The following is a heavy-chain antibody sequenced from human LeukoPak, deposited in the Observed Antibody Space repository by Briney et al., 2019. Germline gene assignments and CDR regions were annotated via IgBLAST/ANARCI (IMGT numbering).Heavy chain of an antibody. CDR2: ISAYNGNT. CDR3: ASVNFWSGYLYYMDV. Sequence: SVKVSCKASGYTFTSYGISWVRQAPGQGLEWMGWISAYNGNTNYAQKLQGRVTMTTDTSTSTAYMELRSLRSDDTAVYYCASVNFWSGYLYYMDVWGKGTTVTVSS. J-gene: IGHJ6*03. CDR1: GYTFTSYG. V-gene: IGHV1-18*01. D-gene: IGHD3-3*01.